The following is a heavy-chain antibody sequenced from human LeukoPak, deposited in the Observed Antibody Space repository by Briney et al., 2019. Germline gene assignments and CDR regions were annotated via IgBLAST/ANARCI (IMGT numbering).Heavy chain of an antibody. Sequence: GGSLRLSCAASGFTFSSYGMHWVRQAPGKGLEWVAVISYDGSNKYYADSLKGRFTISGDNSKNTLYLQMNSLRAEDTAVYYCAKDLNKRKYGDYVDYWGQGTLVTVSS. CDR2: ISYDGSNK. CDR1: GFTFSSYG. J-gene: IGHJ4*02. CDR3: AKDLNKRKYGDYVDY. D-gene: IGHD4-17*01. V-gene: IGHV3-30*18.